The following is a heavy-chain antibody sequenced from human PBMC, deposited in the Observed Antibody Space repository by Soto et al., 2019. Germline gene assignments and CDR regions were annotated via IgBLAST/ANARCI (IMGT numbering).Heavy chain of an antibody. J-gene: IGHJ5*02. Sequence: AAVKVSCKASGYTFTSYGISWVRQAPGQGLEWMGWISAYNGNTNYAQKLQGRVTMTTDTSTSTAYMELRSLRSDDTAVYYCARDLYSSSYNWFDPWGQGTLVTVSS. CDR1: GYTFTSYG. D-gene: IGHD6-13*01. CDR2: ISAYNGNT. V-gene: IGHV1-18*04. CDR3: ARDLYSSSYNWFDP.